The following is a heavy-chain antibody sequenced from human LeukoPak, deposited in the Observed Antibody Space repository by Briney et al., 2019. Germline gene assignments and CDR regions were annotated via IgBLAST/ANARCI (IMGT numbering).Heavy chain of an antibody. CDR1: GFTVSSNY. CDR3: AQGYDFWSGSEYFQH. J-gene: IGHJ1*01. Sequence: PGGSLRLSCAASGFTVSSNYMSWVRQAPGKGLEWVSIIYSGGSTYYADSVKGRFTISRDNSKNTLYLQMNSLRAEDTALYYCAQGYDFWSGSEYFQHWGQGTLVTVSS. D-gene: IGHD3-3*01. CDR2: IYSGGST. V-gene: IGHV3-53*01.